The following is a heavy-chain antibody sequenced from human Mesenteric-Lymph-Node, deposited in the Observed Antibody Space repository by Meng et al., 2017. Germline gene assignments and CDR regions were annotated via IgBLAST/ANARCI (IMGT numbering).Heavy chain of an antibody. CDR1: GYTLTSYY. V-gene: IGHV1-46*01. CDR2: INPSAGGT. CDR3: ARSGGWLQLNGAFDI. J-gene: IGHJ3*02. D-gene: IGHD5-24*01. Sequence: ASVKVSCKASGYTLTSYYIHWVRQAPGQGLEWMGIINPSAGGTGYAQKFQGRVTMTRDTSTSTVYMGLSSLKSEDTAVYYCARSGGWLQLNGAFDIWGQGTMVTVSS.